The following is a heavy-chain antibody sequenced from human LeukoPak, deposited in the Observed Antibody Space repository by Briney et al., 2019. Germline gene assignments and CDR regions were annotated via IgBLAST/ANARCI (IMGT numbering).Heavy chain of an antibody. D-gene: IGHD3-16*02. CDR2: INPNSGGT. J-gene: IGHJ4*02. Sequence: GASVKVSCKASGYTFTGYYMHWVRQAPGQGLEWMGWINPNSGGTNYAQKFQGRVTMTRDTSISTAYMELSRLRSDDTAVYYCARDKGGIMITFGGVIVPFDYWGQGTLVTVSS. CDR3: ARDKGGIMITFGGVIVPFDY. V-gene: IGHV1-2*02. CDR1: GYTFTGYY.